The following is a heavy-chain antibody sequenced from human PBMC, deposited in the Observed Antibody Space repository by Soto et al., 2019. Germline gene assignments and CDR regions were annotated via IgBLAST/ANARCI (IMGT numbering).Heavy chain of an antibody. CDR3: TTDSAIVLLWFGELLYGYFDY. CDR1: GFTFSNAW. J-gene: IGHJ4*02. Sequence: EVQLVESGGGLVKPGGSLRLSCAASGFTFSNAWMNWVRQAPGKGLEWVGRIKRKTDGGTTDYAAPVKGRFTISRDDSKNTLYLQMNSLKTEDTAVYYCTTDSAIVLLWFGELLYGYFDYWGQGTLVTVSS. V-gene: IGHV3-15*07. CDR2: IKRKTDGGTT. D-gene: IGHD3-10*01.